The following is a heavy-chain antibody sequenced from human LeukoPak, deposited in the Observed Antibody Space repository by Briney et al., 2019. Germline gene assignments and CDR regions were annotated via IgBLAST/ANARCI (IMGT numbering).Heavy chain of an antibody. CDR1: GYTFTSYT. CDR2: ISAYNDNT. V-gene: IGHV1-18*01. J-gene: IGHJ4*02. Sequence: ASVKVSCKASGYTFTSYTITWVRQAPGQGREWMGWISAYNDNTNYAQKFQGRVTMTTDTSTSTAYMELRSLRSDDTAVYYCARRIAAAGTDYFDYWGQGTLVTVSS. D-gene: IGHD6-13*01. CDR3: ARRIAAAGTDYFDY.